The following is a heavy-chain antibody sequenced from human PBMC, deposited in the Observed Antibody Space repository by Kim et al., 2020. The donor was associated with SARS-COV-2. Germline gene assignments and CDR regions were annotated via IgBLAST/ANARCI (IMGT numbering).Heavy chain of an antibody. D-gene: IGHD2-15*01. V-gene: IGHV7-4-1*02. J-gene: IGHJ4*02. CDR2: INTNTGNP. CDR1: GYTFTSYA. CDR3: ARDRWGSGGSSRGDY. Sequence: ASVKVSCKASGYTFTSYAMNWVRQAPGQGLEWMGWINTNTGNPTYAQGFTGRFVFSLDTSVSTAYLQITSLKAEDTALYYCARDRWGSGGSSRGDYWGQGTLVTVSS.